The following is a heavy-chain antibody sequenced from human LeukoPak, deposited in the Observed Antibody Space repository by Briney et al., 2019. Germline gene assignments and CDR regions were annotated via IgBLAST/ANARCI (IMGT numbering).Heavy chain of an antibody. V-gene: IGHV1-2*02. CDR2: INPNSGGT. D-gene: IGHD5/OR15-5a*01. CDR1: GYTFTGYY. Sequence: ASVKVSCKASGYTFTGYYMHWVRQAPGQGLEWMGWINPNSGGTNYAQKFQGRVTMTRDTSISTAYMELSRLRSDDTAVYYCARDGSTSYYYYMDVGAKGPRSPSP. CDR3: ARDGSTSYYYYMDV. J-gene: IGHJ6*03.